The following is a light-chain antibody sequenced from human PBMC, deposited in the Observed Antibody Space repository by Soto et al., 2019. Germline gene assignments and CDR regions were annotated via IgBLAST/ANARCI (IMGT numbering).Light chain of an antibody. CDR1: HSVSSN. CDR3: QQYNNWPLT. J-gene: IGKJ4*01. CDR2: GAF. Sequence: EIVMTQSPATLSVSPGESATLSCRASHSVSSNLAWYQQKPGQAPRSLIYGAFNRATGIPATFSGSGSGTEFALIISSLQSEDFAVYYCQQYNNWPLTFGGGTKVEIK. V-gene: IGKV3-15*01.